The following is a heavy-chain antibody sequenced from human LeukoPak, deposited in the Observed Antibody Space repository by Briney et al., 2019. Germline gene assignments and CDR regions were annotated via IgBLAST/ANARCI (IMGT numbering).Heavy chain of an antibody. Sequence: QPGGSLRLSCAASGFTFCSYEMNWVRQAPGKGLEWVSYISGSGSTIYYADSVKGRFTISRDNAKNSLNLQMNSLRAEDTAVYYCARGDAGYYYGMDVWGQGTTVTVSS. CDR2: ISGSGSTI. CDR1: GFTFCSYE. V-gene: IGHV3-48*03. CDR3: ARGDAGYYYGMDV. D-gene: IGHD3-16*01. J-gene: IGHJ6*02.